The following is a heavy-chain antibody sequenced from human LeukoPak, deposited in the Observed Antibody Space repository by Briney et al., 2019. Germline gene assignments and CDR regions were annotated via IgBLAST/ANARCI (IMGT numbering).Heavy chain of an antibody. CDR1: GGTFSSYA. CDR3: ARDDSSGYYFSR. CDR2: IIPIFGTA. V-gene: IGHV1-69*13. Sequence: GASVTVSCKASGGTFSSYAISWVRQAPGQGLEWMGGIIPIFGTANYAQKFQGRVTITADESTSTAYMELSSLRSEDTAVYYCARDDSSGYYFSRWGQGTLVTVSS. J-gene: IGHJ4*02. D-gene: IGHD3-22*01.